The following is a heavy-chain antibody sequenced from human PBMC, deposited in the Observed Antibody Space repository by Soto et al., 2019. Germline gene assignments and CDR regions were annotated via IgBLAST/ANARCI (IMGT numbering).Heavy chain of an antibody. CDR3: ARDLNVVVVATKPRYYGMDV. CDR2: ISYDGSNK. Sequence: PGGSLRLSCASSGFTFSSYAMHLVRQAPGKGLEWVAVISYDGSNKYYADSVKGRFTISRDNSKNTLYLQMNSLRAEDTAVYYCARDLNVVVVATKPRYYGMDVWGQGTTVTVSS. D-gene: IGHD2-15*01. V-gene: IGHV3-30-3*01. CDR1: GFTFSSYA. J-gene: IGHJ6*02.